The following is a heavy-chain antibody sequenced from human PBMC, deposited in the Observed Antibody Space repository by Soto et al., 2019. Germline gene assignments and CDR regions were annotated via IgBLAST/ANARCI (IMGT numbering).Heavy chain of an antibody. CDR3: ASGPPKDYYDSSGKLFDY. V-gene: IGHV1-8*01. Sequence: ASVKVSCKASGYTFTSYDINWVRQATGQGLEWMGWMNPNSGNTGYAQKFQGRVTMTRNTSISTAYMELSSLGSEDTAVYYCASGPPKDYYDSSGKLFDYWGQGTLVTVSS. CDR2: MNPNSGNT. J-gene: IGHJ4*02. D-gene: IGHD3-22*01. CDR1: GYTFTSYD.